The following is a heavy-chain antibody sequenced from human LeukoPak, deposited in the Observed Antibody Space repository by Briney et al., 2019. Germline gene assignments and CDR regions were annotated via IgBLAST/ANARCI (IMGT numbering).Heavy chain of an antibody. CDR2: VEHDGTTK. D-gene: IGHD3-10*02. CDR3: VTDLHGVNWYVQ. Sequence: GGSLRLSCAASGFTFSSYGMSWVRQAPGKGLEWGAFVEHDGTTKYYADSVKGRFSISRDNLKNTLFLQMYSLRPDDTARYYCVTDLHGVNWYVQWGQGTLVIVSS. V-gene: IGHV3-30*02. CDR1: GFTFSSYG. J-gene: IGHJ4*02.